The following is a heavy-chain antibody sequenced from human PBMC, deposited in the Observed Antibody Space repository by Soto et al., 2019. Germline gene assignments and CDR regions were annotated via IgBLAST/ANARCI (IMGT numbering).Heavy chain of an antibody. J-gene: IGHJ6*02. CDR2: ISGYNGDT. CDR1: GYTFSRYG. CDR3: AKNGQPPYYYYGLDV. Sequence: QGQLVQSGGEVKKSGASVKVSCKASGYTFSRYGISWVRQAPGQVLEWMGWISGYNGDTNYAQKFQGRVIMTIDTSTTTAYMDLRSLTSDDTAVYYCAKNGQPPYYYYGLDVWGQGTTVTVSS. D-gene: IGHD2-8*01. V-gene: IGHV1-18*01.